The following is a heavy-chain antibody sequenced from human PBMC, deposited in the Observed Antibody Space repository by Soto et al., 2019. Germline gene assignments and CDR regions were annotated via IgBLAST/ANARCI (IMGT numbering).Heavy chain of an antibody. Sequence: EVQLVESGGGLIQPGGSLRLSCAASGFTVSSNYMSWVRQAPGKGLEWVSVIYSGDTTYYADSVKGRFTISRDHSKNTVYLQKNSMSAADTAVDYCARDLRTLCGMDVWGQGTTVTVSS. V-gene: IGHV3-53*01. CDR3: ARDLRTLCGMDV. CDR2: IYSGDTT. CDR1: GFTVSSNY. J-gene: IGHJ6*02.